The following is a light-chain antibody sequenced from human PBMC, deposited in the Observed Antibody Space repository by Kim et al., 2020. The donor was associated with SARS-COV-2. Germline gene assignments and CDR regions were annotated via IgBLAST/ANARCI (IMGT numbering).Light chain of an antibody. CDR3: QHYDNLPRLT. J-gene: IGKJ4*01. V-gene: IGKV1-33*01. Sequence: DIQMTQSPSSLSASLGDRVTITCQASQDITNYLNWYQQKPGKAPKLLIYDASNLETGVPSRFSGSGSGTDFTFTISSLQPEDIATYYCQHYDNLPRLTCGGGTKVDIK. CDR1: QDITNY. CDR2: DAS.